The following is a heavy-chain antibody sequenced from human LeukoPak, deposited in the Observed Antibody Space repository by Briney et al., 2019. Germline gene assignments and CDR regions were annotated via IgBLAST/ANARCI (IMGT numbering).Heavy chain of an antibody. CDR1: GFTFSSYA. CDR3: AKVVAKDKGHFDY. V-gene: IGHV3-23*01. D-gene: IGHD2-15*01. Sequence: PGGSLRLSCAAAGFTFSSYAMTWVRQAPGKGLEWVSLISGSGGTTYYANSVKGRFTLSRDNSKNTLYLQMNSLRAEDTAVYYCAKVVAKDKGHFDYWGQGTLVTVSS. J-gene: IGHJ4*02. CDR2: ISGSGGTT.